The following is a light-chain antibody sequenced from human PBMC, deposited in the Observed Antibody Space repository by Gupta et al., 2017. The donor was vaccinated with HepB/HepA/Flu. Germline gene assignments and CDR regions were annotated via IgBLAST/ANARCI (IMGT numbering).Light chain of an antibody. Sequence: EMGLTQSPATLSLSPGERATLSCRASQSVSSYLAWYQQKPGQDPRLLIYDASTRATGVTARFSGSRCGTEFTLTISSREPEDFAVYYCQQHNNWPPWTFGQGTKVEIK. V-gene: IGKV3-11*01. CDR3: QQHNNWPPWT. CDR2: DAS. J-gene: IGKJ1*01. CDR1: QSVSSY.